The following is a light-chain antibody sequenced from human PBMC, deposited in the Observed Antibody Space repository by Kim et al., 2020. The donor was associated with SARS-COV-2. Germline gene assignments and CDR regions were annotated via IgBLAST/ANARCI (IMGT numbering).Light chain of an antibody. Sequence: GSVGDRVTISWRASQTIGTWWGWYQREPGKAPKALVYGSTSLESGDPSRFSGSGSGTEFTLTVTSLQPDDFATYYCHQYKSPMYTLGQGTKLEI. CDR1: QTIGTW. CDR2: GST. V-gene: IGKV1-5*03. J-gene: IGKJ2*01. CDR3: HQYKSPMYT.